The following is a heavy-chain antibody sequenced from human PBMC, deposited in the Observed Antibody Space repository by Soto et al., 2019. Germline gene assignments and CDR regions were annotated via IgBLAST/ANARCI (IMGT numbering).Heavy chain of an antibody. CDR3: AKSYSSGSGSYYPFDC. J-gene: IGHJ4*02. Sequence: EVQLLESGGGLVQPGGSLRLSCAASGFSFSTYAMSWVRQAPGKGLEWVSALSSGGGSTYSADSVKGRFIISRDNSKNTLYLQLNSLRDEDTAVYYCAKSYSSGSGSYYPFDCWGQGTLVTVSS. D-gene: IGHD3-10*01. CDR2: LSSGGGST. V-gene: IGHV3-23*01. CDR1: GFSFSTYA.